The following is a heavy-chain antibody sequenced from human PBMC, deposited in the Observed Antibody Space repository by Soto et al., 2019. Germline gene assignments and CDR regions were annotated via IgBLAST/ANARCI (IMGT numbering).Heavy chain of an antibody. CDR3: AREERKGIISWFDP. Sequence: PSETLSLTCAVSGGSITNFFWSWIRQPPGKGLEWIGDIYYTGITHLNPSLKSRLTMAVDTSKNEFSLKLTSVSAADTAVYFCAREERKGIISWFDPWGQGTPVTVSS. V-gene: IGHV4-59*12. D-gene: IGHD2-21*01. CDR2: IYYTGIT. J-gene: IGHJ5*02. CDR1: GGSITNFF.